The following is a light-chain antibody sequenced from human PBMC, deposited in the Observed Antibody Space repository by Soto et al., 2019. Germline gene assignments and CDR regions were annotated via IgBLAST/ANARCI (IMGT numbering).Light chain of an antibody. V-gene: IGKV1-5*03. CDR2: KAS. CDR1: QSISSW. Sequence: DIQMTQSPSTLSASVGDRVTITCRASQSISSWLAWYQQKPGKAPNLLIYKASSLESGVPSRFSGSGSGTEFTLTIISLQPHDFSTYYRQQYNSSPLTFGGGTKVEIK. J-gene: IGKJ4*01. CDR3: QQYNSSPLT.